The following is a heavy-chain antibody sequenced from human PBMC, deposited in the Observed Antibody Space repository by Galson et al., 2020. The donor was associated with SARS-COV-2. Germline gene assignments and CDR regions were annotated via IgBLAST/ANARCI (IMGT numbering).Heavy chain of an antibody. CDR1: GFSLSTSGVG. D-gene: IGHD3-9*01. V-gene: IGHV2-5*02. CDR3: ARIHYDILTGYSSWFDY. J-gene: IGHJ4*02. Sequence: SGPTLVKPTQTLTLTCTFSGFSLSTSGVGVGWIRQPPGKALEWLALIYWDDDKRYSPSLKRRPTITKDTSKNQVVLTMTNMDPVDKATYYCARIHYDILTGYSSWFDYWGQGTLVTVSS. CDR2: IYWDDDK.